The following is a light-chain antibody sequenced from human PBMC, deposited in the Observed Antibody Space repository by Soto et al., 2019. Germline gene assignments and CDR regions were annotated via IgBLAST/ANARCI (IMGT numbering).Light chain of an antibody. CDR3: TSYTGTNIVL. CDR2: EVS. V-gene: IGLV2-14*01. Sequence: QSALTQPASVSGSPGQSITISCTGTSSDVGAYGYVSWYQQHPGKAPKLMIYEVSDRPSGVSNRFSGSKSGNTASLTISGLQAEDEGDYYCTSYTGTNIVLFGGGTKLTVL. J-gene: IGLJ2*01. CDR1: SSDVGAYGY.